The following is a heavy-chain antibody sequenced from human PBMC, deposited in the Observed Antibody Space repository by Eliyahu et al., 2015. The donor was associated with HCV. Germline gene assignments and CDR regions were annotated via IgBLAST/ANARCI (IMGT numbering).Heavy chain of an antibody. Sequence: EVQLVESGGGLIQPGGSLRLPCAASGLTVSGNYMTWVRQAPGKGLEWVSTLYTVGTTYYADSVKGRFIISRDNFKNTLYLQMNNLRVDDTAVYYCARHKDGDYPDYWGQGTLVTISS. CDR3: ARHKDGDYPDY. CDR2: LYTVGTT. D-gene: IGHD4-17*01. V-gene: IGHV3-53*01. J-gene: IGHJ4*02. CDR1: GLTVSGNY.